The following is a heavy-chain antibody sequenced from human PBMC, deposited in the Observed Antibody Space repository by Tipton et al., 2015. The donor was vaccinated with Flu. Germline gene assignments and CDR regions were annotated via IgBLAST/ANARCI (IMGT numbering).Heavy chain of an antibody. CDR2: IYNNKYT. V-gene: IGHV4-59*12. Sequence: TLSLTCSVSGDSLGSSYYWNWIRQPPGKGLEWIGYIYNNKYTKYNPSLKSRVTISVDTSKKQFSLQLRSVTAADTAVYYCARDPSLGMPEYFDYWGQGTLVTASS. D-gene: IGHD2-2*01. CDR1: GDSLGSSYY. CDR3: ARDPSLGMPEYFDY. J-gene: IGHJ4*02.